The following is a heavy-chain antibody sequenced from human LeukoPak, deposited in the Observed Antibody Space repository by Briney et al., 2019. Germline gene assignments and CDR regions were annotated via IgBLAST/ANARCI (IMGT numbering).Heavy chain of an antibody. Sequence: SETLSLTCTVSGASISSYYWSWIRQPPGKGLEWIGYVYYSGSTNYNPSLKSRVTMSVDTSKNQFSLKLSSVTAADTAVYYCARHGTSGTNLNWFDPWGQGTLVTVSS. J-gene: IGHJ5*02. CDR2: VYYSGST. D-gene: IGHD1-1*01. CDR3: ARHGTSGTNLNWFDP. V-gene: IGHV4-59*01. CDR1: GASISSYY.